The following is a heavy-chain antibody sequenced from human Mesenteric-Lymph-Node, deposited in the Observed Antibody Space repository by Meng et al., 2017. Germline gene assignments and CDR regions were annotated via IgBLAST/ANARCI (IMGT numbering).Heavy chain of an antibody. Sequence: QVQLKQWGAEVLKPSETLSLTCAVYGGSISGYYWSWTSQPPGKGLEWMGEVYHNGVTKYSPSLRSRVVISIDTSKNQFSLNLRSFSAADTAMYYCARGGATPMIIKYWGPGTLVTVSS. J-gene: IGHJ4*02. CDR3: ARGGATPMIIKY. V-gene: IGHV4-34*02. CDR1: GGSISGYY. CDR2: VYHNGVT. D-gene: IGHD3-10*01.